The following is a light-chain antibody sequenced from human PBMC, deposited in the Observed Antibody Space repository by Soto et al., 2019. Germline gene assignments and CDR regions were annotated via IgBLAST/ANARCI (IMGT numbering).Light chain of an antibody. CDR3: QQYGSSQFT. Sequence: IVLMQSPGTLSLSPGEGATLSCRASQSFNRNYLAWYQQKPGQAPPVLIFDTSRRATGVPDRFSGSGSGTDFTLTISRLEPDDFAVYYCQQYGSSQFTFGPGTKVNIK. CDR2: DTS. J-gene: IGKJ3*01. CDR1: QSFNRNY. V-gene: IGKV3-20*01.